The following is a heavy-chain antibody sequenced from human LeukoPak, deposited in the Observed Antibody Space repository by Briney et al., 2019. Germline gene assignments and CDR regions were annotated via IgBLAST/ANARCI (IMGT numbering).Heavy chain of an antibody. CDR2: IWYDGSNK. V-gene: IGHV3-33*06. J-gene: IGHJ4*02. CDR1: GFTFSSYG. D-gene: IGHD5-12*01. CDR3: AKDDSGYDSGITDY. Sequence: GGSLRLSCAASGFTFSSYGMHWVRQAPGKGLEWVAVIWYDGSNKYYADSVKGRFTISRDNSMNTLYLQMNSLRAEDTAVYYCAKDDSGYDSGITDYWGQGTLVTVSS.